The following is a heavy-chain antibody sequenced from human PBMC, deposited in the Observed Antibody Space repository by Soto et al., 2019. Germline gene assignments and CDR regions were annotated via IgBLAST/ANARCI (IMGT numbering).Heavy chain of an antibody. J-gene: IGHJ4*02. V-gene: IGHV3-66*01. D-gene: IGHD4-17*01. CDR3: AKRGTTVTTSLWY. CDR2: IYSGGVT. Sequence: EVQLVESGGGLVQPGGSLRLSCVASGFTVSNNYMCWVRQAPGKGLEWVSLIYSGGVTHYADSVRGRFTISRDNSRNTLYLQMNSLRADDTAVYYCAKRGTTVTTSLWYWGQGTLVTVSS. CDR1: GFTVSNNY.